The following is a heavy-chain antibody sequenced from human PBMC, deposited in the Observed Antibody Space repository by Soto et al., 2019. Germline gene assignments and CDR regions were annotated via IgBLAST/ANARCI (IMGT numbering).Heavy chain of an antibody. J-gene: IGHJ4*02. Sequence: VQLLESGGGLVQPGGSLRLSCAASGFTFSSYAMSSVRQAPGKGLEWVSAISGSGGSTYYADSVKGRFTIYRDNSKNTLYLQMNSLRAENTAVYYCAKAPIAVRPAYFDYWGQGTLVTVSS. D-gene: IGHD6-6*01. CDR1: GFTFSSYA. CDR2: ISGSGGST. CDR3: AKAPIAVRPAYFDY. V-gene: IGHV3-23*01.